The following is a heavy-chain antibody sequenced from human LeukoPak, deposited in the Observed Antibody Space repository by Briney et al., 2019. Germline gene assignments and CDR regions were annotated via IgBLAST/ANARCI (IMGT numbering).Heavy chain of an antibody. D-gene: IGHD3-22*01. J-gene: IGHJ6*03. CDR2: ISAYNGNT. CDR1: GYTFTSYG. V-gene: IGHV1-18*01. CDR3: ARVPTLLGLIVAYYYYYMDV. Sequence: AASVKVSCKASGYTFTSYGISWVRQAPGQGLEWMGWISAYNGNTNYAQKLQDRVTMTTDTSTSPAYMELRSLRSDDTAVYYCARVPTLLGLIVAYYYYYMDVWGKGTTVTVSS.